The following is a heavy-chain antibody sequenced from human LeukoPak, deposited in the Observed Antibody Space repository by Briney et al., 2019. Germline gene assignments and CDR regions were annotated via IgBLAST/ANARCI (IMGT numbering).Heavy chain of an antibody. CDR3: ARGRNSYALYYFDY. D-gene: IGHD5-18*01. Sequence: GGSLRLSCAASGFTFSSYGMHWVRQAPGKGLEWVAFIRYDGSNKYYADSVKGRFTISRDNSKTTLYLQMNSLRAEDTAVYYCARGRNSYALYYFDYWGQGTLVTVSS. CDR2: IRYDGSNK. V-gene: IGHV3-30*02. CDR1: GFTFSSYG. J-gene: IGHJ4*02.